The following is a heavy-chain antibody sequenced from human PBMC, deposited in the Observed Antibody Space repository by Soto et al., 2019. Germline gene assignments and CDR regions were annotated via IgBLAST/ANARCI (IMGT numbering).Heavy chain of an antibody. V-gene: IGHV3-23*01. CDR3: AKDTPVVMFLFDS. CDR1: GSTFSRYA. D-gene: IGHD2-15*01. CDR2: ITDTGGST. Sequence: VGSLRLSCAASGSTFSRYAMTWVRQAPGKGLEWVSSITDTGGSTYYADSVKGRFTISRDNSKNTLYLQMNSLRADDTAEYYCAKDTPVVMFLFDSWGRGTLVTVSS. J-gene: IGHJ4*02.